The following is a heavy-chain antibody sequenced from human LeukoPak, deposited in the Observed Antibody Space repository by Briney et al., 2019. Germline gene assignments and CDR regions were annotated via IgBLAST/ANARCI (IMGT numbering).Heavy chain of an antibody. D-gene: IGHD6-6*01. CDR1: GFSLSTSGMC. CDR3: ARTEYSSSASYYYYYMDV. Sequence: SGPALVKPTQTLTLTCTFSGFSLSTSGMCVSWIRQPPGKALEWLARIDWDDDKYYSTSLKTRLTISKDTSKNQVVLTMTNMDPVDTATYYCARTEYSSSASYYYYYMDVWGKGTTVTVSS. CDR2: IDWDDDK. J-gene: IGHJ6*03. V-gene: IGHV2-70*11.